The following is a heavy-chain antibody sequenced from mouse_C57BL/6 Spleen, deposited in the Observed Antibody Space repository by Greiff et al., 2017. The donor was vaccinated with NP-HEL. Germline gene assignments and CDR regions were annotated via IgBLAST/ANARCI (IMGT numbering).Heavy chain of an antibody. CDR2: INPSNGGT. D-gene: IGHD1-1*01. J-gene: IGHJ3*01. V-gene: IGHV1-53*01. Sequence: VKLQQPGTELVKPGASVKLSCKASGYTFTSYWMHWVKQRPGQGLEWIGNINPSNGGTNYNEKFKSKATLTVDKSSSTAYMQLSSLTSEDSAVYYCARGVTTTRTGFAYWGQGTLVTVSA. CDR3: ARGVTTTRTGFAY. CDR1: GYTFTSYW.